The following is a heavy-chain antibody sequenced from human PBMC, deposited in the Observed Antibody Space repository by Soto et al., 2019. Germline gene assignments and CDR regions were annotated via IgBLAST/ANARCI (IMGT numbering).Heavy chain of an antibody. J-gene: IGHJ1*01. Sequence: KPSETLSLTCTVSGGSISSGDYFWTWIRQPPGKGLEWIGHIYYSGTTYYNPSLKSRVTISVDTSKKQFSLKLSSVTAADTAVYYCAREVVVVTATLTASRSFQHSGQGTLVTVSS. CDR1: GGSISSGDYF. CDR2: IYYSGTT. V-gene: IGHV4-30-4*01. D-gene: IGHD2-15*01. CDR3: AREVVVVTATLTASRSFQH.